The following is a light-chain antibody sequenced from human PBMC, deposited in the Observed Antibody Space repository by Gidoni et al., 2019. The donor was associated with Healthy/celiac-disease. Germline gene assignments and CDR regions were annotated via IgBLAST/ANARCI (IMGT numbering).Light chain of an antibody. Sequence: DIQMTQSPSSLSASVGDRVTITCLASQSISSYLNWYQQKPGKAPKRLIYAAYSLQSGVPSRFSGSGSGTDFTLTISSLQPEDVATYYCQQSYSTPQVTVXGXTKVDIK. CDR3: QQSYSTPQVT. CDR1: QSISSY. J-gene: IGKJ4*01. CDR2: AAY. V-gene: IGKV1-39*01.